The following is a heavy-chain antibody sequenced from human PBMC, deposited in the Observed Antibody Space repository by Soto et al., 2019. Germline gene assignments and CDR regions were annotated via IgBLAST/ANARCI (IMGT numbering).Heavy chain of an antibody. CDR2: ISYDGSNK. CDR1: GFTFSSYA. D-gene: IGHD3-22*01. V-gene: IGHV3-30-3*01. CDR3: ARPQPYDSSGYYFDY. Sequence: VGSLRLSCAASGFTFSSYAMHWVRQAPGKGLEWVAVISYDGSNKYYADSVKGRFTISRDNSKNTLYLQMNSLRAEDTAVYYCARPQPYDSSGYYFDYWGQGTLVTVSS. J-gene: IGHJ4*02.